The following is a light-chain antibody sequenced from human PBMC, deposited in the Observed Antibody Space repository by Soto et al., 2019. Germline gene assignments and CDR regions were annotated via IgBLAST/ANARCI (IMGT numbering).Light chain of an antibody. Sequence: QSVLTQPPSASGTPGQRVTISCSGSSSNIGSHYVYWYQHLPGTAPKLLIYKNNQRPSGVPDRLSGSKSGTSASLAIVGLRSEDEAIYYCAAWDASLSACVFGNGTKVTVL. J-gene: IGLJ1*01. V-gene: IGLV1-47*01. CDR2: KNN. CDR3: AAWDASLSACV. CDR1: SSNIGSHY.